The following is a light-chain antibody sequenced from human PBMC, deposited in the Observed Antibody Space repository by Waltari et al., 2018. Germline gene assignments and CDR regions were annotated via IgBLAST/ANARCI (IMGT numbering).Light chain of an antibody. CDR2: DAT. V-gene: IGKV1-39*01. CDR1: QDISHH. J-gene: IGKJ1*01. CDR3: QQANTNTFPPT. Sequence: DIQVTQSPSSLSASVGARVTITSQANQDISHHLNWYQQRPGKAPKVLIYDATLLKIGVPSRFSGSGSGTHFTLTISSLQPEDFATYYCQQANTNTFPPTFGQGTKVEIK.